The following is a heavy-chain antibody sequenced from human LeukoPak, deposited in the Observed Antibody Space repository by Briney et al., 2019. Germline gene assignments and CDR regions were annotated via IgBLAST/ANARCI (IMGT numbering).Heavy chain of an antibody. V-gene: IGHV4-61*01. CDR3: ARARLAAAPFDI. D-gene: IGHD6-13*01. CDR1: GGSISSSSYY. CDR2: IYYSGST. Sequence: PSETLSLTCTVSGGSISSSSYYWSWIRQPPGKGLEWIGYIYYSGSTNYNPSLKSRVTISVDTSKNQFSLKLSSVTAADTAVYYCARARLAAAPFDIWGQGTMVTVSS. J-gene: IGHJ3*02.